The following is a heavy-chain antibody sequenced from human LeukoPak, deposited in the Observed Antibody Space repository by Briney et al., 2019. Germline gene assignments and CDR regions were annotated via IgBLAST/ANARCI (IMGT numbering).Heavy chain of an antibody. CDR2: ISPDGSAE. CDR3: ANQAYSQFDY. J-gene: IGHJ4*02. V-gene: IGHV3-7*01. CDR1: GFAFSSYW. D-gene: IGHD4-11*01. Sequence: GGSLRLSCVASGFAFSSYWMSWVRQAPGKGLELVANISPDGSAEDYVDSVRGRFAISRDNAKRSLYLQMNSLSPEDTAVYYCANQAYSQFDYWGQGTLVTVSS.